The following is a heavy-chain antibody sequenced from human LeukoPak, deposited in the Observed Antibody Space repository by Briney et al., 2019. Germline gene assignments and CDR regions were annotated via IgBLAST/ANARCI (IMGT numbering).Heavy chain of an antibody. J-gene: IGHJ4*02. CDR3: ARAESSSREFDY. Sequence: GGSLRLSCAASGFTFSSYAMSWVRQAPGKGLEWVSAISGSGGSTYYADSVKGRFTISRDNAKNSLYLQMNSLRAEDTAVYYCARAESSSREFDYWGQGTLVTVSS. CDR2: ISGSGGST. D-gene: IGHD6-13*01. CDR1: GFTFSSYA. V-gene: IGHV3-23*01.